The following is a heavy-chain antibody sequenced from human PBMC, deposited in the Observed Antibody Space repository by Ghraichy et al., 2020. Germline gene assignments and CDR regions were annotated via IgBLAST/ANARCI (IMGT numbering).Heavy chain of an antibody. D-gene: IGHD2-8*01. J-gene: IGHJ3*02. Sequence: ASVKVSCKASGYTFTGYYIHWVRQAPGQGLEWMGRITTNNGGTNYAQKFQGRVTMTRDTSINTAYMELSSLRSDDTAVYYCARELPGGAFNGVFDKWGQGTMVTVSS. CDR3: ARELPGGAFNGVFDK. CDR2: ITTNNGGT. CDR1: GYTFTGYY. V-gene: IGHV1-2*06.